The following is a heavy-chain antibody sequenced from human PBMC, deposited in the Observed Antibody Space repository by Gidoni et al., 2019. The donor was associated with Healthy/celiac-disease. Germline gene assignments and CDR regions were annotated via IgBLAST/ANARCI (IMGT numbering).Heavy chain of an antibody. CDR1: GFTFGSSW. D-gene: IGHD3-10*01. CDR2: INSDGSST. V-gene: IGHV3-74*01. Sequence: EVQLVESGGGLVQPGGSLRLSCAASGFTFGSSWRHGVRQAPGKGLVWVSRINSDGSSTSYADSVKGRFTISRDNAKNTLYLQMNSLRAEDTAVYYCAREYYYGSGTGYFDYWGQGTLVTVSS. J-gene: IGHJ4*02. CDR3: AREYYYGSGTGYFDY.